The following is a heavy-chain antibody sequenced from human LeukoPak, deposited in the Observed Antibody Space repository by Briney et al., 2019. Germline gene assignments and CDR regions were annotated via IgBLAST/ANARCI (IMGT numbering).Heavy chain of an antibody. V-gene: IGHV4-59*08. Sequence: PSETLSLTCTVSGGSISNYYWSWIRQPPGKGLEWIGCIYYSGSTDYNPSLKSRVTISVDTSKNQFSLKLSSVTAADTAVYYCARGPNYPSPSPFDYWGQGTLVTVSS. CDR3: ARGPNYPSPSPFDY. CDR2: IYYSGST. D-gene: IGHD5-24*01. CDR1: GGSISNYY. J-gene: IGHJ4*02.